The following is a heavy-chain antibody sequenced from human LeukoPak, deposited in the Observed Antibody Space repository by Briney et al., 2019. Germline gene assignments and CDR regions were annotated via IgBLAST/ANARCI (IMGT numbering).Heavy chain of an antibody. J-gene: IGHJ4*02. CDR3: ARDKQGDILTGFVSFDY. CDR2: ISAYNGNT. D-gene: IGHD3-9*01. V-gene: IGHV1-18*04. Sequence: ASVKVSCKASGYTFTSYGISWVRQAPGQGLEWMGWISAYNGNTNYAQKLQGRVTMTTDTSTSTAYMELRSLRSADTAVYYCARDKQGDILTGFVSFDYWGQGTLVTVSS. CDR1: GYTFTSYG.